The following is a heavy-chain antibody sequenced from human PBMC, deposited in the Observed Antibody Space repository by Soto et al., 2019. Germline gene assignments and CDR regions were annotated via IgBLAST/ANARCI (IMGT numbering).Heavy chain of an antibody. J-gene: IGHJ4*02. CDR1: GVTFSDFA. CDR2: LTPGGETT. Sequence: GCMGISCVASGVTFSDFAMTWVRKAPGEGLEWVSALTPGGETTHYMDSVRGRFTISRDNAKNTLYLEINSLTAADTAVYYCAKDSPLSGRYQDLDYWGQGTLVPVSS. V-gene: IGHV3-23*01. CDR3: AKDSPLSGRYQDLDY. D-gene: IGHD1-26*01.